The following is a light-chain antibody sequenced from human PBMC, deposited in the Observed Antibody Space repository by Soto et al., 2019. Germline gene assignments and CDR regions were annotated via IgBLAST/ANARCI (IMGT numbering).Light chain of an antibody. J-gene: IGKJ1*01. CDR3: QQYNNWPQT. Sequence: EIVMTQSPATLSVSPGERATLSCRASQSVSSNLAWYQQKPGQAPRLLIYGASTRATGIAARFSGNGSGTEFTLTISSLQSEDFAVYYCQQYNNWPQTFGQGTKVEIK. CDR1: QSVSSN. V-gene: IGKV3-15*01. CDR2: GAS.